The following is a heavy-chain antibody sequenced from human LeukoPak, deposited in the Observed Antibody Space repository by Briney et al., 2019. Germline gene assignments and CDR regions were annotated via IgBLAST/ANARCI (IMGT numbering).Heavy chain of an antibody. CDR2: ISSSSSYI. CDR1: GFTFSNYV. V-gene: IGHV3-21*01. Sequence: GGSLRLSCAASGFTFSNYVMNWVRQAPGKGLEWVSSISSSSSYIYYADSVKGRFTITRDNAKNSLYLQMNSLRAEDTAVYYCASGSGWAKYYFDYWGQGTLVTVSS. J-gene: IGHJ4*02. CDR3: ASGSGWAKYYFDY. D-gene: IGHD6-19*01.